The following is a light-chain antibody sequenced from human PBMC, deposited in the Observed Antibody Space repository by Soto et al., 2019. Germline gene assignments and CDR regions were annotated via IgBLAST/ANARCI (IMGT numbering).Light chain of an antibody. CDR1: SSNIGSNT. J-gene: IGLJ3*02. Sequence: QSVLTQPPSASGTPGQRVTISCSGSSSNIGSNTVNWYQQLPGTAPKLLIYSNNQRPSGVPDRFSGSKSGTSASLAISGLQPEDEADYYCAAWDDSLNGPGVFGGGTKVTVL. V-gene: IGLV1-44*01. CDR2: SNN. CDR3: AAWDDSLNGPGV.